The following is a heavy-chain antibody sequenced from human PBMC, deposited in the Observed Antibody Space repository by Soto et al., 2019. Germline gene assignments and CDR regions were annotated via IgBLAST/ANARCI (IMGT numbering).Heavy chain of an antibody. Sequence: SETLSLTCAVSGGSISGSNWWSWFRQPPGKGLEWIGEIYHSGSTNYNPSLKSRVTISVDKSKNQFSLKLSSVTAADTAVYYCARGRIAVAGTIYYGMDVWGQGTTVTVSS. CDR1: GGSISGSNW. D-gene: IGHD6-19*01. CDR2: IYHSGST. V-gene: IGHV4-4*02. J-gene: IGHJ6*02. CDR3: ARGRIAVAGTIYYGMDV.